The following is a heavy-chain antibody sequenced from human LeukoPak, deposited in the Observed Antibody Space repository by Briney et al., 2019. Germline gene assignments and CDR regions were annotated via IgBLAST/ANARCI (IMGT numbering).Heavy chain of an antibody. D-gene: IGHD3-22*01. CDR3: ARDRAEYYYDSSGHLAYFDI. J-gene: IGHJ3*02. Sequence: SVRVSCKASGYTFTSYGISWVRQAPGQGLEWMGGIIPIFGTANYAQKFQGRVTITADESTSTAYMELSSLRSEDTAVYYCARDRAEYYYDSSGHLAYFDIWGQGTMVTVSS. CDR2: IIPIFGTA. CDR1: GYTFTSYG. V-gene: IGHV1-69*13.